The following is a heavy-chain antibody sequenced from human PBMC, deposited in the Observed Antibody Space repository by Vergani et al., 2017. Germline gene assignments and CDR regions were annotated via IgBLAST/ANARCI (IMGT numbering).Heavy chain of an antibody. CDR3: ARIHSTWADFWRGPNYYYYYGMDV. J-gene: IGHJ6*02. D-gene: IGHD3-3*01. CDR1: GFSLSNARMG. V-gene: IGHV2-26*01. CDR2: IFSNDEK. Sequence: QVTLKESGPVLVKPTETLTLTCTVSGFSLSNARMGVSWIRQPPGKALEWLAHIFSNDEKSYSTSLKSRLTISKDTSKSEMVLTMTNMDPVDTATYYCARIHSTWADFWRGPNYYYYYGMDVWGQGTTVTVSS.